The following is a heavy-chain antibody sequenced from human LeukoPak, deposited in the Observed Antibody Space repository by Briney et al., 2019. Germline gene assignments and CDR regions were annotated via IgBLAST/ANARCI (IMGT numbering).Heavy chain of an antibody. CDR3: ARGGGDRTAYFDL. D-gene: IGHD3-16*01. CDR2: IKQDGSEK. Sequence: GGSLRLSCAASGFTFSSYWMSWVRQAPGKGLEWVANIKQDGSEKYYVDSVKGRFTISRDNAKNSLYLQMNSLRAEDTAVYYCARGGGDRTAYFDLWGRGTLVTVSS. V-gene: IGHV3-7*01. CDR1: GFTFSSYW. J-gene: IGHJ2*01.